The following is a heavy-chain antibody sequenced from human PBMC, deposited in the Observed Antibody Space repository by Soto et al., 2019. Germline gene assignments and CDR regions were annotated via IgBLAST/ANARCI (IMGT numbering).Heavy chain of an antibody. V-gene: IGHV1-2*04. CDR2: INPNSGGT. D-gene: IGHD3-22*01. Sequence: RASVQVSCKASGYTFTGYYMHWVRQAPGQGLEWMGWINPNSGGTNYAQKFQGWVTMTRDTSISTAYMELSRLRSDDTAVYYCARRGTYYYDSSGYYNNYYYGMAVRGQGTTVTVSS. CDR3: ARRGTYYYDSSGYYNNYYYGMAV. CDR1: GYTFTGYY. J-gene: IGHJ6*02.